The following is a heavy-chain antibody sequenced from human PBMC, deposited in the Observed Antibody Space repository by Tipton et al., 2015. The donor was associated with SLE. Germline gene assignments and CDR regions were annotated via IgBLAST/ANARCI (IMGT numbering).Heavy chain of an antibody. CDR3: ARVIRGVIWYFDL. Sequence: TLSLTCTVSGGSISNYYWSWIRQPPGKGLEWIGYIYYSGSTNYNPSLKSRVTISVDTSKNQFSLKLSSVTAADTAVYYCARVIRGVIWYFDLWGRGTLVTVSS. V-gene: IGHV4-59*01. CDR2: IYYSGST. J-gene: IGHJ2*01. CDR1: GGSISNYY. D-gene: IGHD3-10*01.